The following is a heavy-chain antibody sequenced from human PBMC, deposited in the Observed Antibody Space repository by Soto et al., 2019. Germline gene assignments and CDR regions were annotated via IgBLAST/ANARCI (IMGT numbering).Heavy chain of an antibody. D-gene: IGHD2-2*01. CDR3: ARSLSSSPDY. CDR1: GFNFSYNA. V-gene: IGHV3-74*01. CDR2: INGDGSYT. J-gene: IGHJ4*02. Sequence: GGSLRLSCVASGFNFSYNAMSWVRQAPGKGLVWVSRINGDGSYTGYADSVKGRFTISRDNAKNTLYLQMNILRAEDTAVYFCARSLSSSPDYWGQGTLVTVSS.